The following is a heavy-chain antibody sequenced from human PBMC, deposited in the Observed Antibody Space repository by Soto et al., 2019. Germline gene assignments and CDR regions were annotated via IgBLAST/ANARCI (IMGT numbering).Heavy chain of an antibody. CDR2: IIGSGEST. CDR3: ARGYDFWRGTYYFDY. CDR1: GXTFSTYC. V-gene: IGHV3-23*01. D-gene: IGHD3-3*01. J-gene: IGHJ4*02. Sequence: GSLRLSCAASGXTFSTYCLDWVRQAPGKGLEWVSTIIGSGESTYYADSVKGRFTISRDNSRETLYLRMNSMRAEDTAMYYCARGYDFWRGTYYFDYWGQGTPGTVSS.